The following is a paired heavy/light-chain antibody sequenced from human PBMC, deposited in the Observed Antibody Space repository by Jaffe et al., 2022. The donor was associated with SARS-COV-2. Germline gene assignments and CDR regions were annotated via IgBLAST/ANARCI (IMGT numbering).Heavy chain of an antibody. Sequence: EVQLVESGGGLVLPGGSLRVSCAASGFTFSNYAMSWVRQSPGKGLEWVSTIVNSGDNAYYADSVKGRFTISRDNSKNTLFLQMHSLRVEDTAVYYCAKEHMVRGVNYDYWGQGTLVTVSS. V-gene: IGHV3-23*04. CDR3: AKEHMVRGVNYDY. D-gene: IGHD3-10*01. CDR1: GFTFSNYA. J-gene: IGHJ4*02. CDR2: IVNSGDNA.
Light chain of an antibody. CDR3: QKYNSAPFT. CDR1: QGIYNY. V-gene: IGKV1-27*01. J-gene: IGKJ3*01. CDR2: GAS. Sequence: DVQMTQSPSSLSASIGDRVTITCRASQGIYNYLAWYHQIPGKVPKLLIYGASTLQSGVPSRFSGSGSGTDFTLTISSLQPEDVATYYCQKYNSAPFTFGPGTRVDI.